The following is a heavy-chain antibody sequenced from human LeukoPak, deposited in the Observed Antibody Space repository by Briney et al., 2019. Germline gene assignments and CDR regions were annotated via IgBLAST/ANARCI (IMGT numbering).Heavy chain of an antibody. CDR1: GFSFTSYV. CDR3: AKGGGSKLKDAFDV. V-gene: IGHV3-30*02. CDR2: IWYDGTNK. D-gene: IGHD5-12*01. Sequence: GGSLRLSCAASGFSFTSYVMHWVRQAPGKGLEWVAVIWYDGTNKYADSVKGRFIISRDNSKNTLDVQMNSLRVEDSAVYYCAKGGGSKLKDAFDVWGQGTVVAVSA. J-gene: IGHJ3*01.